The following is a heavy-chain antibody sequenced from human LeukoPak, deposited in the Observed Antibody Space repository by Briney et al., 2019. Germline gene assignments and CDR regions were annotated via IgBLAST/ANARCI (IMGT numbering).Heavy chain of an antibody. Sequence: PGGSLRLSCAASGFTFSSYGMSWVRQAPGKGLEWVSAISDSAGSTYYADSVKGRFTISRDNAKNTLYLQMNSLRAEDTAVYYCARSTSGSYGQFDCWGQGTLVTVSS. J-gene: IGHJ4*02. D-gene: IGHD3-10*01. CDR1: GFTFSSYG. CDR3: ARSTSGSYGQFDC. V-gene: IGHV3-23*01. CDR2: ISDSAGST.